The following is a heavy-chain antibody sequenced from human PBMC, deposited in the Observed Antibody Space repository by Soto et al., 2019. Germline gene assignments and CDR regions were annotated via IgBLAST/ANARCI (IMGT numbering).Heavy chain of an antibody. J-gene: IGHJ3*02. V-gene: IGHV1-69*01. D-gene: IGHD4-17*01. Sequence: QVQLVQSGAEEKKPGYSVKVSCKASGGTFSSYAISWVRQPPGQGLEWMGGIIPIFGTANYAQKFQGRVTITADESTSTAYMELSSLRSEDTAVYYCARHYGDYFPNAFDIWGQGTMVTVSS. CDR1: GGTFSSYA. CDR3: ARHYGDYFPNAFDI. CDR2: IIPIFGTA.